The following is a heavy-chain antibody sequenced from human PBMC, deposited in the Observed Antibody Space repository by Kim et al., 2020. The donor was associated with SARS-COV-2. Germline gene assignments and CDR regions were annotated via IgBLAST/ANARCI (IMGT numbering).Heavy chain of an antibody. CDR3: ARDGDLPDY. D-gene: IGHD7-27*01. V-gene: IGHV1-18*01. CDR2: ISPYNGNT. CDR1: GYTFTSYG. J-gene: IGHJ4*02. Sequence: ASVKVSCKASGYTFTSYGISWVRQAPGQGLEWMGWISPYNGNTKYSQKFQGRVTMSTDTTTTTAYMELRSLRYDDTAVYYCARDGDLPDYWGQGTRVTGS.